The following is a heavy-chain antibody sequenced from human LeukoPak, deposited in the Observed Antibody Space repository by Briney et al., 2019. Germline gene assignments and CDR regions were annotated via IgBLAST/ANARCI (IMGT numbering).Heavy chain of an antibody. CDR3: ARDGYLRVVTAPHMDV. D-gene: IGHD2-21*02. J-gene: IGHJ6*03. Sequence: ASVKVSCKASGGTFSSYAISWVRQAPGQGLEWMGWISAYNGNTNYAQKLQGRVTMTTDTSTSTAYMELRSLRSDDTAVYYCARDGYLRVVTAPHMDVWGKGTTVTVSS. V-gene: IGHV1-18*01. CDR2: ISAYNGNT. CDR1: GGTFSSYA.